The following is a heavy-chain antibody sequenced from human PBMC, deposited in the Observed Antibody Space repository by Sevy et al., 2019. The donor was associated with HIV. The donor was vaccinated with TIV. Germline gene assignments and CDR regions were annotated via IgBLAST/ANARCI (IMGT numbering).Heavy chain of an antibody. Sequence: GGSLRLSCAASGFTFSSYAMSWVRQAPGKGLEWVSAISGSGISTYYEDSVKGRFTISRDNSKNTRYLQMNNRRAEDTAVFYCAKGIGYSGYETDYWGQGTLVTVSS. CDR2: ISGSGIST. CDR1: GFTFSSYA. J-gene: IGHJ4*02. CDR3: AKGIGYSGYETDY. V-gene: IGHV3-23*01. D-gene: IGHD5-12*01.